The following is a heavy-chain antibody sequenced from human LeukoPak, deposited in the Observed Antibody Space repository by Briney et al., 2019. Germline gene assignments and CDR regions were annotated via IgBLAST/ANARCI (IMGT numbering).Heavy chain of an antibody. CDR1: GFTFSIYS. V-gene: IGHV3-48*01. Sequence: PGGSLRLSCAASGFTFSIYSMNWVRQAPGKGLEWVSFISSDSGIIYYAESVKGRFTISRDNAKNSLYLQMHSLRGEDTAVYYCARNYSPFDYWGQGTLVTVSS. D-gene: IGHD3-10*01. CDR3: ARNYSPFDY. CDR2: ISSDSGII. J-gene: IGHJ4*02.